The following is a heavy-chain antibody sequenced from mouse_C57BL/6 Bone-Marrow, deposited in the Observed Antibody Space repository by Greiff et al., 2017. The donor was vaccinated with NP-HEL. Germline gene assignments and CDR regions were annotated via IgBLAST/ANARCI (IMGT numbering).Heavy chain of an antibody. CDR2: INPNNGGT. V-gene: IGHV1-26*01. CDR3: ARDGVYYDDDEGMDY. Sequence: EVQLQQSGPELVKPGASVKISCKASGYTFTDYYMNWVKQSHGKSLEWIGDINPNNGGTSYNQKFKGKATLTVDKSSSTAYMELRSLTSEDSAVYYCARDGVYYDDDEGMDYWGQGTSVTVSS. D-gene: IGHD2-4*01. J-gene: IGHJ4*01. CDR1: GYTFTDYY.